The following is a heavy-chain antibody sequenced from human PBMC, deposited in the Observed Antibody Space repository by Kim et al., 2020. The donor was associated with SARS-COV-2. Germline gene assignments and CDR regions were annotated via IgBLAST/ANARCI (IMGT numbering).Heavy chain of an antibody. CDR1: GGSISSSSYY. J-gene: IGHJ5*02. CDR3: ARQRAEIFWWFYP. CDR2: IYYSGST. Sequence: SETLSLTCTVSGGSISSSSYYWGWIRQPPGKGLEWIGSIYYSGSTYYNPSLKSRVTISVDTSKNQFSLKLSSVTAADTAVYYCARQRAEIFWWFYPWGQG. D-gene: IGHD3-3*01. V-gene: IGHV4-39*01.